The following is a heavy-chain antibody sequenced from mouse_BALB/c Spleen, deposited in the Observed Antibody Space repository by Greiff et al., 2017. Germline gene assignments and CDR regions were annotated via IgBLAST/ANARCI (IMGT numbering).Heavy chain of an antibody. CDR2: INPGSGGT. V-gene: IGHV1-54*01. CDR3: ARGGENDAWFAY. Sequence: QVQLQQSGAELVRPGTSVKVSCKASGYAFTNYLIEWVKQRPGQGLEWIGVINPGSGGTKYNEKFKGKATLTSDKSSSTAYMELSSLTSEDSAVYYCARGGENDAWFAYWGQGTLVTVSA. D-gene: IGHD2-12*01. J-gene: IGHJ3*01. CDR1: GYAFTNYL.